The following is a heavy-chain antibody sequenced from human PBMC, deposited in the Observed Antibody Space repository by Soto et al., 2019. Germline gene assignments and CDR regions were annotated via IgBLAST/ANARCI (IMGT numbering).Heavy chain of an antibody. J-gene: IGHJ4*02. Sequence: GASVKVSCKASGYSFTSLDISWVRQTAGQGLEWMGWMQPSTGRTGYAQKFQGRVTMTRDTYINTAYMELTTLTSDDTAFYYCARGVSAGVDYWGQGTLVTVSS. CDR3: ARGVSAGVDY. V-gene: IGHV1-8*01. CDR2: MQPSTGRT. CDR1: GYSFTSLD. D-gene: IGHD1-26*01.